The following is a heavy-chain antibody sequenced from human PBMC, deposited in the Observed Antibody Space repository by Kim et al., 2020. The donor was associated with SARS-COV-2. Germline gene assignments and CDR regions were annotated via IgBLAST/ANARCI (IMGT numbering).Heavy chain of an antibody. J-gene: IGHJ5*02. CDR3: ARLNLKGYCSSTSCYTGGSLCDP. Sequence: SETLSLTCTVSGGSISSYYWSWIRQPPGKGLEWIGYIYYSGSTNYNPSLKSRVTISVDTSKNQFSLKLSSVTAADTAVYYCARLNLKGYCSSTSCYTGGSLCDPWGQGTLVTVSS. CDR2: IYYSGST. D-gene: IGHD2-2*02. CDR1: GGSISSYY. V-gene: IGHV4-59*08.